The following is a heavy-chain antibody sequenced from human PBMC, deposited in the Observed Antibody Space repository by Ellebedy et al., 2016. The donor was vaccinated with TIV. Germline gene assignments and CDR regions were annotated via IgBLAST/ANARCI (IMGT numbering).Heavy chain of an antibody. CDR1: GFTFSTYS. CDR3: ARAHVNVLVPALHPYYFDY. D-gene: IGHD2-2*01. CDR2: ISSSSSYI. Sequence: PGGSLRLSCAASGFTFSTYSMNRVRQAPGKGLEWVSSISSSSSYIYYADSVKGRFTISRDNAKNSLYLQMNSLRAEDTAVYYCARAHVNVLVPALHPYYFDYWGQGTLVTVSS. J-gene: IGHJ4*02. V-gene: IGHV3-21*01.